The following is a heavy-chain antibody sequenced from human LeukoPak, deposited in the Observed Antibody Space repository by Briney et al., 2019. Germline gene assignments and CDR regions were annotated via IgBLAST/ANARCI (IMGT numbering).Heavy chain of an antibody. V-gene: IGHV3-48*01. CDR3: ARVPSKTIVATVYYYMDV. D-gene: IGHD5-12*01. CDR1: GFTFSSYS. Sequence: GGSLRHACAASGFTFSSYSMNWVRQAPGKGLEWVSYISSNSSTIYYADSVKGRFTISRDNAKNSLYLQMNSLRAEDTAVYYCARVPSKTIVATVYYYMDVWGKGTTVTVSS. J-gene: IGHJ6*03. CDR2: ISSNSSTI.